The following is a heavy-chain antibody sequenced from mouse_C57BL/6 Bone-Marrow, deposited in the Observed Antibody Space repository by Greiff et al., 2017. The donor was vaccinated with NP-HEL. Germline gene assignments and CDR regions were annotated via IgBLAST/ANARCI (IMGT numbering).Heavy chain of an antibody. V-gene: IGHV1-15*01. Sequence: QVQLKESGAELVRPGASVTLSCKASGYTFTDYEMHWVKQTPVHGLEWIGAIDPETGGTAYNQKFKGKAILTADKSSSTAYMELRSLTSEDSAVYYCTRRYGSSYEFAYWGQGTLVTVSA. J-gene: IGHJ3*01. CDR2: IDPETGGT. D-gene: IGHD1-1*01. CDR3: TRRYGSSYEFAY. CDR1: GYTFTDYE.